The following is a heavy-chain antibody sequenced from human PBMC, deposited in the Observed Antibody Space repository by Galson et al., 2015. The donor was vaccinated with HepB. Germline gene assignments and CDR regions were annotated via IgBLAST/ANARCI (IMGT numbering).Heavy chain of an antibody. CDR2: ISYDGSGE. D-gene: IGHD3-3*01. CDR3: ARQVRILEWLFLGYYMDV. Sequence: SLRLSCRASGFTFSNHAMHWVRQAPGKGLEWVAVISYDGSGENYADSVKGRFTVSRDNSKNTFSLQMNALSAEDTALYYCARQVRILEWLFLGYYMDVWGKGTTVIVSS. J-gene: IGHJ6*03. CDR1: GFTFSNHA. V-gene: IGHV3-30*04.